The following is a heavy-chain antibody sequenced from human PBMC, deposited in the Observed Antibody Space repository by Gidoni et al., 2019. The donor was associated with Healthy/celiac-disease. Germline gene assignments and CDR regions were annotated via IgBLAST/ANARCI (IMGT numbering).Heavy chain of an antibody. Sequence: EVQLVESGGGLVKPGGSLSLSCAASGFTFSSYSMNWVRQAPGKGLEWVSSISSSSSYIYYADSVKGRFTISRDNAKNSLYLQMNSLRAEDTAVYYCARDTLKKYYYGMDVWGQGTTVTVSS. CDR2: ISSSSSYI. CDR3: ARDTLKKYYYGMDV. CDR1: GFTFSSYS. V-gene: IGHV3-21*01. J-gene: IGHJ6*02.